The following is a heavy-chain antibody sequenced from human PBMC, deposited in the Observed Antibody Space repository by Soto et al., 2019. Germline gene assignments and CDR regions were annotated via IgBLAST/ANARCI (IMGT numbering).Heavy chain of an antibody. D-gene: IGHD5-12*01. J-gene: IGHJ4*02. CDR1: GFTFDDYA. CDR3: AKATYSGYEYFDY. CDR2: ISWNSGSI. Sequence: EVQLVESGGGLVQPGRSLRLSCAASGFTFDDYAMHWVRQAPGKGLEWVSGISWNSGSIGYADSVKGRFTISRDNAKNSLYLQMNSLRAEDTALYYCAKATYSGYEYFDYWGQGTLVTVSS. V-gene: IGHV3-9*01.